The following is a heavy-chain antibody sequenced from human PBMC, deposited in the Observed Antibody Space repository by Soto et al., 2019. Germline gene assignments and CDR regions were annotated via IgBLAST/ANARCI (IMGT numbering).Heavy chain of an antibody. V-gene: IGHV1-18*01. CDR1: GYTFTSYG. D-gene: IGHD3-3*01. CDR3: ARDIAPGVGSYYDFWSGFYYYYGMDV. J-gene: IGHJ6*02. CDR2: ISAYNGNT. Sequence: ASVKVSCKASGYTFTSYGISWVRQAPGQGLEWMGWISAYNGNTNYAQKLQGRVTMTTDTSTSTAYMELRSLRSDDTAVDYCARDIAPGVGSYYDFWSGFYYYYGMDVWGQGTTVTVSS.